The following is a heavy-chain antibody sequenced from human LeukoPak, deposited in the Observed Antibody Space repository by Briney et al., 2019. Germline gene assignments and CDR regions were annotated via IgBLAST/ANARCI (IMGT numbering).Heavy chain of an antibody. Sequence: GGSLRLSCAASGFTVSSNYMSWVRQAPGKGLEWVSVIYSGGSTSYADSVKGRSTISRDNSKNTLYLQMNSLRAEDTAVYYCAREAYSSSWYDVYWGQGTLVTVSS. CDR2: IYSGGST. CDR1: GFTVSSNY. V-gene: IGHV3-53*01. CDR3: AREAYSSSWYDVY. D-gene: IGHD6-13*01. J-gene: IGHJ4*02.